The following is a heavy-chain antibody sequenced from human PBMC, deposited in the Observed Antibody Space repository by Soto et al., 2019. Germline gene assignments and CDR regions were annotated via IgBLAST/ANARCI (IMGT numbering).Heavy chain of an antibody. D-gene: IGHD2-15*01. Sequence: LSLTGAYPSYRTSSGSHEGLDLHWPGNGTKYIGSIYHRGSTYYNPSLKSRVIISVDTSKNPFSLKLSSVTAADTAVYYCARETVGLLGYCSAGMCYRLDYWGQGTQVT. CDR1: SYRTSSGSH. J-gene: IGHJ4*02. CDR2: IYHRGST. CDR3: ARETVGLLGYCSAGMCYRLDY. V-gene: IGHV4-38-2*02.